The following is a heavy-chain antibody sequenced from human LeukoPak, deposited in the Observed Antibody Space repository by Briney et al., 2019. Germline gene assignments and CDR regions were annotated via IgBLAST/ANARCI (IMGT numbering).Heavy chain of an antibody. J-gene: IGHJ4*02. D-gene: IGHD6-19*01. CDR1: GFTFSDNY. V-gene: IGHV3-11*01. CDR3: ARVGYSSGWRLEYYFDY. CDR2: ISGSGDVT. Sequence: PGGSLRLSCSASGFTFSDNYMSWIRQAPGKGLEWVSAISGSGDVTYYADSVKGRFTISRDNAKNSLYLQMNSLRAEDTAVYYCARVGYSSGWRLEYYFDYWGQGTLVTVSS.